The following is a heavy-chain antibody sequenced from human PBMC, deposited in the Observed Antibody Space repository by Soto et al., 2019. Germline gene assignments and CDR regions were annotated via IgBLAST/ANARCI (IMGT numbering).Heavy chain of an antibody. CDR1: GYTFTSYA. D-gene: IGHD2-21*02. Sequence: ASVKASCKASGYTFTSYAMHWVRQAPGQRLEWMGWINAGNGNTKYSQKFQGRVTITRDTSASTAYMELSSLRSEDTAVYYFARGMLVTALDYWGQGTPVTVSS. CDR2: INAGNGNT. V-gene: IGHV1-3*01. CDR3: ARGMLVTALDY. J-gene: IGHJ4*02.